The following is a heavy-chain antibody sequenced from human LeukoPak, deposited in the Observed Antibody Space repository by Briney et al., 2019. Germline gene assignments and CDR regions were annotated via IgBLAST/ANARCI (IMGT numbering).Heavy chain of an antibody. J-gene: IGHJ4*02. Sequence: GGSLRLSCAASGFTFSSYWMSWVRQAPGKGLEWVPNIKQDGSEKYYVDSVKGRFTISRDNAKNSLYLQMNSLRAEDTAVYYCARATYYDSSGYAFDYWGQGTLVTVSS. CDR3: ARATYYDSSGYAFDY. V-gene: IGHV3-7*01. CDR2: IKQDGSEK. D-gene: IGHD3-22*01. CDR1: GFTFSSYW.